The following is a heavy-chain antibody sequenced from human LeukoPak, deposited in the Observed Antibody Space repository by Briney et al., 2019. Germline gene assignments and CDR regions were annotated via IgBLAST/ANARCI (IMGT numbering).Heavy chain of an antibody. CDR1: GDSMSSSRFS. CDR3: ARMVVDITRWFDP. D-gene: IGHD2-21*01. CDR2: SYHGGST. J-gene: IGHJ5*02. Sequence: SETLSLTCDVPGDSMSSSRFSWSWLRQPPGKGLEWIGYSYHGGSTHYNPSLQGRVTISVDRSKKQFSLSVNSVTAADTAVYYCARMVVDITRWFDPWGQGTLVTVSS. V-gene: IGHV4-30-2*01.